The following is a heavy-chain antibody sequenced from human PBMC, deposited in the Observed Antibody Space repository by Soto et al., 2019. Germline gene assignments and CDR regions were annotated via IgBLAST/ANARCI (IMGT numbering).Heavy chain of an antibody. CDR2: IYYSGST. V-gene: IGHV4-59*01. CDR1: GGSFRSYY. J-gene: IGHJ4*02. Sequence: SETLSLTCTVSGGSFRSYYSSWMRPPPGKGLEWIGYIYYSGSTNYNPSLKSRVTISVDTSKNQFSLKLSSVTAADTAVYYCARSDDFSYRLYLNYFDYWGQGTLVTVSS. D-gene: IGHD3-3*01. CDR3: ARSDDFSYRLYLNYFDY.